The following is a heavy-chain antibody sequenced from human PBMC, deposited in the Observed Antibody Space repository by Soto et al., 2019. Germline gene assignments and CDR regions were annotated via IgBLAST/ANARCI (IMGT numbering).Heavy chain of an antibody. J-gene: IGHJ4*02. CDR1: GFTFSSYW. V-gene: IGHV3-7*03. Sequence: GGSLRLSCVASGFTFSSYWMSWARQAPGKGLEWVANIKQDGSEKYYVDSVKGRFTISRDNAKNSLYLQMNSLETEDTAVYFCARRKYLDYWGQGTLVTVSS. CDR3: ARRKYLDY. D-gene: IGHD6-6*01. CDR2: IKQDGSEK.